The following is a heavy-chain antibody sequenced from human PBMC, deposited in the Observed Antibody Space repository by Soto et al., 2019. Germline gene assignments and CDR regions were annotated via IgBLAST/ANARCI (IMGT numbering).Heavy chain of an antibody. CDR1: GFTFSGYW. D-gene: IGHD5-12*01. Sequence: SGGSLRLSCAASGFTFSGYWMHWVRQAPGKGLVWVSRIYTDGSITTYADSVKGRFTISRDNAKNSLYLQMNSLRAEDTAVYYCARVTDSSGYDYYYYMDVWGKGTTVTVSS. V-gene: IGHV3-74*03. J-gene: IGHJ6*03. CDR2: IYTDGSIT. CDR3: ARVTDSSGYDYYYYMDV.